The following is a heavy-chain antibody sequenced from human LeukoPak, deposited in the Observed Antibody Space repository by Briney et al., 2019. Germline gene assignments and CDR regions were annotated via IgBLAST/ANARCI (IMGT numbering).Heavy chain of an antibody. J-gene: IGHJ4*02. CDR3: ARFSVGGTYYPNY. V-gene: IGHV5-51*01. CDR1: GYSFTSSW. CDR2: IYPGDSDT. Sequence: GESPKISCQGSGYSFTSSWIGWVRQMPGKGLEWIGIIYPGDSDTRYSPSFQGQVTISADKSISTAYLQWSSLKASDTAMYYCARFSVGGTYYPNYWGQGTLVSVSS. D-gene: IGHD1-26*01.